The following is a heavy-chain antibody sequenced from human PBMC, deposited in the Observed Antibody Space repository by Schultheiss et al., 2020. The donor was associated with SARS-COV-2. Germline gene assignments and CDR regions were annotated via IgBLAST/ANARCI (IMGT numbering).Heavy chain of an antibody. CDR3: TRRRSPNTFDT. J-gene: IGHJ3*02. CDR1: GYTFSSYW. Sequence: GGSLRLSCKGSGYTFSSYWIGWVRQMPGKGLEWLGIIYPGDSDSRYRPSFQGRVTISADKSISTAYLQWSSLKASNTAMYYCTRRRSPNTFDTWGQGTMVTVSS. CDR2: IYPGDSDS. V-gene: IGHV5-51*01.